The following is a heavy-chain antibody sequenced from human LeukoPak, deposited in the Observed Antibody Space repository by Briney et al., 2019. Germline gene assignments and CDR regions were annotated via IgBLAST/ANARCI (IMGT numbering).Heavy chain of an antibody. J-gene: IGHJ4*02. CDR3: ARIRITMARYYFDY. V-gene: IGHV4-34*01. CDR1: GGSFSGYY. D-gene: IGHD3-10*01. Sequence: SETLSLTCAVYGGSFSGYYWSWIRQPPGKGLEWIGEINHSGSTNYNPSLKSRVTISVDTSKNQFSLKLSSVTAADTAVYYCARIRITMARYYFDYWGQGTLVTVSS. CDR2: INHSGST.